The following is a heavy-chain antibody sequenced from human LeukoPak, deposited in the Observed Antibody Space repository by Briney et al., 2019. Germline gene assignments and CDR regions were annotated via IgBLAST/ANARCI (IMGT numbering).Heavy chain of an antibody. V-gene: IGHV4-39*07. CDR1: GGSISSSSYY. Sequence: SETLSLTCTVSGGSISSSSYYWGWIRQPPGKGLEWIGSIYYSGSTYYNPSLKSRVTISVDTSKNQFSLKLSSVTAADTAVYYCARYPPQAGAFDIWGQGTMVTVSS. CDR2: IYYSGST. D-gene: IGHD6-19*01. CDR3: ARYPPQAGAFDI. J-gene: IGHJ3*02.